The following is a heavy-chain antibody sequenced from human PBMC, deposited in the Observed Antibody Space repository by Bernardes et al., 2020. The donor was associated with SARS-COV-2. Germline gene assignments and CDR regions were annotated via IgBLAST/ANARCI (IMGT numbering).Heavy chain of an antibody. D-gene: IGHD3-3*01. CDR3: ARLITIFGVVIQTFDY. CDR1: GCSISSGGYY. CDR2: IYYSGST. J-gene: IGHJ4*02. V-gene: IGHV4-31*03. Sequence: SETLSLTCTVSGCSISSGGYYWSWIRQHPGKGLEWIGYIYYSGSTYYNPSLKSRVTISVDTSKNQFSLKLSSVTAADTAVYYCARLITIFGVVIQTFDYWGKGTLVTVSS.